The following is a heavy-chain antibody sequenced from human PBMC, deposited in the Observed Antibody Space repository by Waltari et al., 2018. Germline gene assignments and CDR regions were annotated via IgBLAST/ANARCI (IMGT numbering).Heavy chain of an antibody. V-gene: IGHV3-7*03. CDR1: GFTFTKYW. J-gene: IGHJ5*02. CDR2: KKQDGSQK. CDR3: ARVGVDGVDRATWWFDP. Sequence: EGQLVESGGGLAQPGGSLRLSCAASGFTFTKYWMSWGRQAPGKGGEWVDKKKQDGSQKYYVDSAKGRFTISRDNAKNSLYLQLSRLRVEDTALYYCARVGVDGVDRATWWFDPWGQGTLVTVSA. D-gene: IGHD3-3*01.